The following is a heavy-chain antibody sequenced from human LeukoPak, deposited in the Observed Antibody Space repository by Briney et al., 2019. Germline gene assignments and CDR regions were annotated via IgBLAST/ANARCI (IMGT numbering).Heavy chain of an antibody. Sequence: ASVKLSCKASGYTFTDYYLHWVRQAPGQGLEWMGWINPNSGGTNYAQKFQGRVSMTGDTSNSTGYMELSRLTSDDTALYYCARRVGQQQGFDPWGQGTLVTVSS. V-gene: IGHV1-2*02. J-gene: IGHJ5*02. CDR2: INPNSGGT. CDR1: GYTFTDYY. D-gene: IGHD6-13*01. CDR3: ARRVGQQQGFDP.